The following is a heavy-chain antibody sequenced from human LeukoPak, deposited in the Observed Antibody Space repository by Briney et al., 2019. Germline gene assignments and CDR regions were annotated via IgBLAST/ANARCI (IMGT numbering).Heavy chain of an antibody. CDR3: TILRDSVAIDV. D-gene: IGHD2-21*02. CDR1: GLTVSTNY. Sequence: GGSLRLSCAASGLTVSTNYMTWVRQAPGKGLEWVSVLYSDGRTFYAGSVKGRFIISRDHSMNILYLHMNSLRVDDTAMYYCTILRDSVAIDVWGQGTLVTVSS. J-gene: IGHJ3*01. CDR2: LYSDGRT. V-gene: IGHV3-53*01.